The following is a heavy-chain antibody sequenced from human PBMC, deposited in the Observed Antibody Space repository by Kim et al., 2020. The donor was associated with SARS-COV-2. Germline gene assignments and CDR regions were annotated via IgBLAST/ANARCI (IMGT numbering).Heavy chain of an antibody. J-gene: IGHJ1*01. CDR2: IYHSGTT. CDR3: ARATHFGSGSSFLGH. D-gene: IGHD3-10*01. V-gene: IGHV4-59*03. Sequence: SETLSLTCTVSGGSMNNFYWNWIRQIPGKGLEWIGYIYHSGTTNYNPSLKSRVSTSMDTAKKQFTLNLTSVTAADTAIYYCARATHFGSGSSFLGHWGQG. CDR1: GGSMNNFY.